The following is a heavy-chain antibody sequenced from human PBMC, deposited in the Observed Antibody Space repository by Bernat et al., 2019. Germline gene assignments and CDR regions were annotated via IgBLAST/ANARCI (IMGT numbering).Heavy chain of an antibody. Sequence: QVQLVQSGAEVKKPGSSVKVSCKASGGTFSSYAISWVRQAPGHGLEWMGGIIPIFGTANYAQKFQGRVTITADKSTSTAYMELSSLRSEDTAVYYCARVSSGYDPTLMYYDYYYMDVWGKGTTVTVSS. V-gene: IGHV1-69*06. J-gene: IGHJ6*03. CDR2: IIPIFGTA. D-gene: IGHD5-12*01. CDR1: GGTFSSYA. CDR3: ARVSSGYDPTLMYYDYYYMDV.